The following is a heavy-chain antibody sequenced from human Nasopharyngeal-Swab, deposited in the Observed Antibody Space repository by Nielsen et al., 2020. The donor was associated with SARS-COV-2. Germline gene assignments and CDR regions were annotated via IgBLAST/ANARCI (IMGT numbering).Heavy chain of an antibody. D-gene: IGHD3-16*01. CDR2: IKQDGSEK. CDR3: ARDMRDYVWSGYQRFYYYMDV. J-gene: IGHJ6*03. V-gene: IGHV3-7*03. CDR1: GFSSSTYW. Sequence: GGSLTLSCAASGFSSSTYWISWVRQAPGKGLEWVANIKQDGSEKYYVDSVKGRFTISRDNAKNSLYLQMSSLRAEDTAVYYCARDMRDYVWSGYQRFYYYMDVWGKGTTVTVSS.